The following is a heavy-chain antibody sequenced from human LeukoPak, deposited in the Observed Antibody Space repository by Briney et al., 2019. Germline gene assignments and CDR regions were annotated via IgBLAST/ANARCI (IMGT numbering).Heavy chain of an antibody. V-gene: IGHV3-23*01. Sequence: PGGSLRLSCAASGFTFSSYAMSWVRQAPGKGLESVSAISGSGGSTYYADSAKGRFTISRDNSKNTLYLQMNSLRAEDTAVYYCAKTPTIRSGWYLPPCWGQGTLATVSS. CDR3: AKTPTIRSGWYLPPC. J-gene: IGHJ4*02. CDR1: GFTFSSYA. CDR2: ISGSGGST. D-gene: IGHD6-19*01.